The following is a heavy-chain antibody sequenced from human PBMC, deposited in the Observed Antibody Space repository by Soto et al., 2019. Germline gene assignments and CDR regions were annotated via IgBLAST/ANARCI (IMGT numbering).Heavy chain of an antibody. CDR1: GFSLSTSGVG. D-gene: IGHD2-15*01. J-gene: IGHJ4*02. CDR3: AHSLVVGTFHY. CDR2: LYWNDGN. Sequence: QITLKESGPTLVKPTQPLTLTCTVSGFSLSTSGVGVGWIRQPPGKALEWLALLYWNDGNRYSPSLKSRLTITEDTSKNQVVLTMTNMDPVDTATYYCAHSLVVGTFHYWGQGTLVTVSS. V-gene: IGHV2-5*01.